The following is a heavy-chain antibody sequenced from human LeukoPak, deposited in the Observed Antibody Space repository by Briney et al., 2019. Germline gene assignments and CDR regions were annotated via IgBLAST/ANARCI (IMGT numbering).Heavy chain of an antibody. CDR1: GFIFSSYD. CDR2: IGTAGDT. J-gene: IGHJ4*02. CDR3: VRGPYCSGGSCYGHFDY. D-gene: IGHD2-15*01. V-gene: IGHV3-13*01. Sequence: GGSLRLSCAASGFIFSSYDMYWVRQVTGKGLEWVSAIGTAGDTYYPDSVKGRFTISRENAKNSLYLQMNSLRAGDTAVYYCVRGPYCSGGSCYGHFDYWGQGTLVTVSS.